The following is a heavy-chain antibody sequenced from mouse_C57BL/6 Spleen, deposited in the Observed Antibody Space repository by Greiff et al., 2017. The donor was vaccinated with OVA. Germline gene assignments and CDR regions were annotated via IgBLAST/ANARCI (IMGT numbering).Heavy chain of an antibody. V-gene: IGHV1-59*01. J-gene: IGHJ1*03. CDR3: ARSQFEGYFDV. Sequence: QVQLQQPGAELVRPGTSVKLSCKASGYTFTSYWMHWVKQRPGQGLEWIGVIDTSDSYTNYNQKFKGKATLTVDTSSSTAYMQLSSLTSEDSAVYYCARSQFEGYFDVWGTGTTVTVSS. CDR1: GYTFTSYW. CDR2: IDTSDSYT.